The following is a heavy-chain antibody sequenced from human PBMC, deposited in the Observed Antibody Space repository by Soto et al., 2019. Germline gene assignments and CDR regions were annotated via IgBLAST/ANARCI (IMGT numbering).Heavy chain of an antibody. V-gene: IGHV1-46*03. CDR3: ATRPSGSDKAFDI. J-gene: IGHJ3*02. Sequence: ASVKVSCKASGYTFTIYYMHWVRQAPGQGLEWMGIINPSGGSTSYAQKFQGRVTMTRDTSTSTVYMELSSLRSEDTAVYYCATRPSGSDKAFDIWGQGTMVTVSS. D-gene: IGHD3-10*01. CDR2: INPSGGST. CDR1: GYTFTIYY.